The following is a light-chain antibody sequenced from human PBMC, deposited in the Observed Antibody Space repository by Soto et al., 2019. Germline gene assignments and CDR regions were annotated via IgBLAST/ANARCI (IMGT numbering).Light chain of an antibody. J-gene: IGKJ4*01. CDR1: QSVSSGK. Sequence: EIVLTQSPGTLSLSPGERATLSCRDSQSVSSGKLAWYQQKPGQAPRLLIFGASGRATGIPDRFSGSGSGTDFSLTISRLEPEDSAVYYCQQYGSSLLTFGGGTKVDI. CDR2: GAS. V-gene: IGKV3-20*01. CDR3: QQYGSSLLT.